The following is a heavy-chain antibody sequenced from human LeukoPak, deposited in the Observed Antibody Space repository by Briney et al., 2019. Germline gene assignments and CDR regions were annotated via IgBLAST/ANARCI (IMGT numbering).Heavy chain of an antibody. CDR1: GFTFSNYW. CDR3: ANIWEFGH. CDR2: MNKDGSEE. V-gene: IGHV3-7*01. J-gene: IGHJ4*02. Sequence: GGSLRLSCAAPGFTFSNYWMSWVRQAPGKGLEWVANMNKDGSEEYYVDSVKGRFSISRDNAKKSLYLEMNNLRVEDTAVYYCANIWEFGHWGQGTLVTVSS. D-gene: IGHD1-26*01.